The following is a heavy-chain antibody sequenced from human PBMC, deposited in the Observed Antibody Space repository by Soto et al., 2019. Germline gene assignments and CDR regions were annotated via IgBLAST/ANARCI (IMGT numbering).Heavy chain of an antibody. CDR1: GYSISSGYY. D-gene: IGHD1-26*01. J-gene: IGHJ5*02. CDR3: ARDMHAGFTHYFDP. Sequence: PSETLSLTCAVSGYSISSGYYWGWIRQPPGKGLQWIGNRYHSGSTYYNPSLKSRVTISIDTTKNQLSLKLTSMTAADTAVYYCARDMHAGFTHYFDPWGQGTLVTVSS. CDR2: RYHSGST. V-gene: IGHV4-38-2*02.